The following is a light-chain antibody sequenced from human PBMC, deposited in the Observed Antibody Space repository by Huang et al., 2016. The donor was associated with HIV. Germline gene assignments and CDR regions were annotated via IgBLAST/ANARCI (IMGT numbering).Light chain of an antibody. CDR1: QRVRIY. CDR2: DAS. CDR3: QQRSDWPPWT. V-gene: IGKV3-11*01. Sequence: EIVLTQSPATLSLSPGERATLSCRASQRVRIYLAWYQQKPGQAPRLLIYDASNRATGTPARVSGSGSGTDFTLTISSLEPEDFAVYYCQQRSDWPPWTFGQGTKVEIK. J-gene: IGKJ1*01.